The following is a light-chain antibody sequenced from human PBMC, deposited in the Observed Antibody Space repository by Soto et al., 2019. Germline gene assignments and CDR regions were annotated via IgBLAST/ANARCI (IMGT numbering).Light chain of an antibody. CDR3: QHYNSYSEA. CDR2: LGS. J-gene: IGKJ1*01. CDR1: QTLLHSNGYNY. Sequence: DIVMTQSPLSLPVTPGEPASISCRSSQTLLHSNGYNYLDWYLQKPGQSPQLLIYLGSNRASGVPDRFSGSGSGTEFTLTISSLQPDDFATYYWQHYNSYSEAFGQGTKVDIK. V-gene: IGKV2-28*01.